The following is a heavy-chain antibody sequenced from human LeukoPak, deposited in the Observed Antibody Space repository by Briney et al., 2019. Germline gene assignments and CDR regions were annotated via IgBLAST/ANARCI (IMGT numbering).Heavy chain of an antibody. Sequence: GGSLRLSCAASGFTFSSYAMSWVRQAPGKGLEWVSAISGNGGSTYYADSVKGRFTISRDNTKNSLYLQMNSLRAEDTAVYYCARVGLGVGSGRKASGFDPWGQGTLVTVSS. CDR2: ISGNGGST. J-gene: IGHJ5*02. V-gene: IGHV3-23*01. CDR3: ARVGLGVGSGRKASGFDP. CDR1: GFTFSSYA. D-gene: IGHD3-10*01.